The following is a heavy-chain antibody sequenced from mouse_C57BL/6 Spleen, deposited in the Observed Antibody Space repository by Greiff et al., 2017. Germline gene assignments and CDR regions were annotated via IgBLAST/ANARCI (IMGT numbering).Heavy chain of an antibody. D-gene: IGHD1-1*01. Sequence: QVQLQQPGAELVKPGASVKMSCKASGYTFTSYWITWVKQRPGQGLEWIGDIYPGSGSTNYNEKFKSKATLTVDTSSSTAYMQLSSLTSEDSAVYYCARWDTTVGSPFDYWGQGTTLTVSS. J-gene: IGHJ2*01. V-gene: IGHV1-55*01. CDR1: GYTFTSYW. CDR3: ARWDTTVGSPFDY. CDR2: IYPGSGST.